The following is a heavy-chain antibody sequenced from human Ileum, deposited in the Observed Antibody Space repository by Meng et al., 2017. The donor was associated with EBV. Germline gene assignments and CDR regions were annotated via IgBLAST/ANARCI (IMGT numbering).Heavy chain of an antibody. Sequence: QVQRPRWGARLLKPSETLPLTCGVYGGSFSNYYWTWIRQPPGKGLEWIGEISHTGTTKYNPSLKNRVTISLDTSNNQFSLNLNSVTAADTALYYCARYGTCGANSFYCFDPWGQGTLVTVSS. V-gene: IGHV4-34*01. CDR3: ARYGTCGANSFYCFDP. D-gene: IGHD4-23*01. CDR1: GGSFSNYY. CDR2: ISHTGTT. J-gene: IGHJ5*02.